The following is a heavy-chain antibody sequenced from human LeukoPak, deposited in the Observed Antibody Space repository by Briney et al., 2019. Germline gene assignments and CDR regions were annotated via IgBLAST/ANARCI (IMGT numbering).Heavy chain of an antibody. Sequence: SETLSLTCTVSGGSISSYYWSWIRQPAGKGLEWIGRIYTSGSTNYNPSLKSRVTMSVDTSKNQFSLKLSSVTAADTAVYYCARHAARYGIAAAKRYYYYMDVWGKGTTVTVSS. D-gene: IGHD6-13*01. J-gene: IGHJ6*03. CDR2: IYTSGST. CDR3: ARHAARYGIAAAKRYYYYMDV. CDR1: GGSISSYY. V-gene: IGHV4-4*07.